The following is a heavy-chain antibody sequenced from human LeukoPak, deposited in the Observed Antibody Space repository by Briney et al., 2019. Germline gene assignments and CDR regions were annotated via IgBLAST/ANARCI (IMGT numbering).Heavy chain of an antibody. CDR2: IWYDGSNK. CDR1: GFTFSSYA. V-gene: IGHV3-33*08. Sequence: GRSLRLSCAASGFTFSSYAMHWVRQAPGKGLEWVAVIWYDGSNKYYADSVKGRFTISRDNSKNTLYLQMNSLRAEDTAVYYCARGVWMYYYDSSGYYYLDYWGQGTLVTVSS. D-gene: IGHD3-22*01. CDR3: ARGVWMYYYDSSGYYYLDY. J-gene: IGHJ4*02.